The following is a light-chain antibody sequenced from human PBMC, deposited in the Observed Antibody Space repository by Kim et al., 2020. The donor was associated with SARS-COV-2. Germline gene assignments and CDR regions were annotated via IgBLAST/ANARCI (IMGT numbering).Light chain of an antibody. CDR1: KLGDKY. CDR2: QDS. Sequence: SYELTQPPSVSVSPGQTASITCSGDKLGDKYAYWYQQKPGQSPVLVIYQDSKRPSGIPERFSGSNSGNTATLTISGTQAMDEADYYCQAWDSGTPVVFGGGTQLTVL. V-gene: IGLV3-1*01. J-gene: IGLJ2*01. CDR3: QAWDSGTPVV.